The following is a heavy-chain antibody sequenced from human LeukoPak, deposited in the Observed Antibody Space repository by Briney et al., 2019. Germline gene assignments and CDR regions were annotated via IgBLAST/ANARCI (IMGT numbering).Heavy chain of an antibody. Sequence: SETLSLTCTVSGGSISSSSYYWGWIRQPPGKGLEWIGSIYYSGSTYYNPSLKSRVTISVDTSKNQFSLKLSSVTAADTAVYYCAILRYDFWSGYYRAWGQGTLVTVSS. D-gene: IGHD3-3*01. J-gene: IGHJ5*02. CDR1: GGSISSSSYY. V-gene: IGHV4-39*07. CDR3: AILRYDFWSGYYRA. CDR2: IYYSGST.